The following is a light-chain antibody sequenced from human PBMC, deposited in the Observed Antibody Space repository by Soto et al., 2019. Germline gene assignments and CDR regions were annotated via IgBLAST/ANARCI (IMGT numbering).Light chain of an antibody. J-gene: IGLJ1*01. CDR3: SSYTSSGTRV. V-gene: IGLV2-14*01. Sequence: QSALTQPASVSGSPGQSITISFTGTSSDVGDYNYVSWYQQHPGKAPKLMIFDVSNRPSGVSNRFSGSKSGNTASLTISGLKAEDEADYYCSSYTSSGTRVFGTGTKVTVL. CDR1: SSDVGDYNY. CDR2: DVS.